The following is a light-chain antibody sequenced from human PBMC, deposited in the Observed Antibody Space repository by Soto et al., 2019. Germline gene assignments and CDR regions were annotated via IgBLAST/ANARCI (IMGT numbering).Light chain of an antibody. CDR2: AAS. Sequence: DIQMTQSPSTLPASVGDMVTITCRASQGISNYLAWYQQKPVKVPKLLIYAASTLQSGVPSRFSGSGSGTDFTLTISSLQPEDVATYYCQRYDSAPTFGQGTKVDIK. V-gene: IGKV1-27*01. CDR1: QGISNY. J-gene: IGKJ1*01. CDR3: QRYDSAPT.